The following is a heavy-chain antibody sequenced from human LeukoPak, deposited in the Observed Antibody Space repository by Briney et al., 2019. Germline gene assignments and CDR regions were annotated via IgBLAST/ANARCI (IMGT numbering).Heavy chain of an antibody. CDR2: ILYDGSNK. CDR3: ARSEGSGTGAFDI. J-gene: IGHJ3*02. V-gene: IGHV3-30*03. CDR1: GFIFSSYG. Sequence: GGSLRLSCAASGFIFSSYGMHWVRQAPGKGLEWVAVILYDGSNKYSADSVKGRFTISRDNSKNTLYLQMNSLRAEDTAAYYCARSEGSGTGAFDIWGQGTMVTISS. D-gene: IGHD3-10*01.